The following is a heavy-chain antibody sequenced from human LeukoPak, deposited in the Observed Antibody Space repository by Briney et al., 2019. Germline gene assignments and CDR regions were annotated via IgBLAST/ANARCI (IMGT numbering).Heavy chain of an antibody. CDR1: GFSFSYYA. CDR2: ISFDGSHT. D-gene: IGHD3-10*01. Sequence: GGSLRLSCSASGFSFSYYAIHWVRQAPGKGLEWVAVISFDGSHTYYADSVKGRFTISRDSSKNTVSLQMNSLRTEDTAVYYCARGYSGSGSSYYFDYWGQGTVITVSS. J-gene: IGHJ4*02. V-gene: IGHV3-30-3*01. CDR3: ARGYSGSGSSYYFDY.